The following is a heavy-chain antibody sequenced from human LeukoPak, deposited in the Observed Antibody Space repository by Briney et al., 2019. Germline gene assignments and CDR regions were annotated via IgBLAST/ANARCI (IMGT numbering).Heavy chain of an antibody. CDR1: GYTFTDYY. Sequence: ASVKVSCKASGYTFTDYYMHWVRQAPGQGLEWMGWINPNSGGTNYAQKFQGRVTMTRDTSISTAYMELSRLRSDDTAVYYCARVSRYCSGGSCYFNWFDPWGQGTLVTVSS. V-gene: IGHV1-2*02. J-gene: IGHJ5*02. D-gene: IGHD2-15*01. CDR2: INPNSGGT. CDR3: ARVSRYCSGGSCYFNWFDP.